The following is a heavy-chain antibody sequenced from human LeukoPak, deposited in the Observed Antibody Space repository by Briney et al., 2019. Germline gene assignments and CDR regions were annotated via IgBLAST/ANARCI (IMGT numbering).Heavy chain of an antibody. CDR1: GFSFSDFD. V-gene: IGHV3-30*02. J-gene: IGHJ4*02. CDR2: IRSDGSNT. D-gene: IGHD3-10*01. CDR3: AIIPLGGRFDY. Sequence: GGSLRLSCATSGFSFSDFDMQWVRQAPGQGLEWGAFIRSDGSNTYYGDSVKGRFTISRDNSKKILHLQMNSLRPGDTALYYCAIIPLGGRFDYWGQGTLVIVSS.